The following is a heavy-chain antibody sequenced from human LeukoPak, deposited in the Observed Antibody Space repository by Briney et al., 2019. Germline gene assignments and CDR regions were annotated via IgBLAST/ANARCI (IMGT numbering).Heavy chain of an antibody. CDR2: ISAYNGNT. D-gene: IGHD1-26*01. CDR3: ARAGSGSYPEPRHYYYMDV. J-gene: IGHJ6*03. CDR1: GYTFTSYG. V-gene: IGHV1-18*01. Sequence: ASVKVSCKASGYTFTSYGISWVRQAPGQGLEWMGWISAYNGNTNYAQKLQGRVTMTTDTSTSTAYMELRSLRSDDTAVYYCARAGSGSYPEPRHYYYMDVWGKGTTVTVSS.